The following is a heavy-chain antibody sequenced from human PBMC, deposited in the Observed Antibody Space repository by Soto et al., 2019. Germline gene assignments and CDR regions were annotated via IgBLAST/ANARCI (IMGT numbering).Heavy chain of an antibody. CDR2: IYYSGST. CDR3: ARGFAAAGHFDY. Sequence: SETLSLTCTVSGGSSSSYYWSLIRQPPGKGLEWIGYIYYSGSTNYNPSLKSRVTISVDTSKNQFSLKLSSVTAADTAVYYCARGFAAAGHFDYWGQGTLVTVSS. J-gene: IGHJ4*02. V-gene: IGHV4-59*01. CDR1: GGSSSSYY. D-gene: IGHD6-13*01.